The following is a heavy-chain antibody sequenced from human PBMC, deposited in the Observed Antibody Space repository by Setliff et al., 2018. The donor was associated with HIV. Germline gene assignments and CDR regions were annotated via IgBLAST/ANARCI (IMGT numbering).Heavy chain of an antibody. Sequence: GESLKISCKGFGYSFTSYRIGWVRQLPGNGLEWMGIIYPGDSDTRYSPSLQGQVTISADESINTAYLQWSRLKASDTAMYFCARVRVGATDGFDLWGQGTRVTVSS. V-gene: IGHV5-51*01. CDR1: GYSFTSYR. CDR2: IYPGDSDT. CDR3: ARVRVGATDGFDL. D-gene: IGHD1-26*01. J-gene: IGHJ3*01.